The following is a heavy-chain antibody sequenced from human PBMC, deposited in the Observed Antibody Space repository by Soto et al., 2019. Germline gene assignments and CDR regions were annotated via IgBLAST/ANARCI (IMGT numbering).Heavy chain of an antibody. CDR1: GFTFSDFY. CDR3: ARAWGNFDF. V-gene: IGHV3-11*01. CDR2: ISASGGPI. D-gene: IGHD3-16*01. Sequence: PGGSLRLSCAASGFTFSDFYMNWIRQAPGKGLEWLSSISASGGPIYSADSVKGRFTISRDNDKKSLFLQMNSLRAEDTAVYYCARAWGNFDFWGQGTLVTVSS. J-gene: IGHJ4*02.